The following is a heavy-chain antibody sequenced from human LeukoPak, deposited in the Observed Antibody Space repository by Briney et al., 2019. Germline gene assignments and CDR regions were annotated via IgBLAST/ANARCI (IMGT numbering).Heavy chain of an antibody. CDR1: GYSFTSYW. J-gene: IGHJ4*02. CDR3: ARGSDYAKY. CDR2: IFPSASET. Sequence: GESLKISCKGSGYSFTSYWVAWVRQMPGKGLEWMGIIFPSASETRYSPSFQGQVTISADKSISTAYLQWSNLKASDTAMYYCARGSDYAKYWGQGTLVTVSS. D-gene: IGHD4-17*01. V-gene: IGHV5-51*01.